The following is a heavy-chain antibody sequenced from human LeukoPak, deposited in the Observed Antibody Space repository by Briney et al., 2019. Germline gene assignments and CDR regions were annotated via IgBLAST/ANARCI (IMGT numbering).Heavy chain of an antibody. J-gene: IGHJ3*02. CDR2: INANSGGT. CDR1: GYTFTGYY. CDR3: ARDFLASTFDI. Sequence: ASVKVSCKASGYTFTGYYMHWVRQAPGQGLEWMGWINANSGGTNYAQKFQGRVTMTRDTSISTAYMELSRLRSDDTAVYYCARDFLASTFDIWGQGTMVTVSS. V-gene: IGHV1-2*02.